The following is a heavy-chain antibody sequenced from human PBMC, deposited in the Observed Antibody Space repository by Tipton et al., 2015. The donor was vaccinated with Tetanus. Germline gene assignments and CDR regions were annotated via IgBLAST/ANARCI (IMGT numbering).Heavy chain of an antibody. J-gene: IGHJ1*01. CDR2: IYYSGST. D-gene: IGHD3-22*01. Sequence: TLSLTCIVSGGSMSGSGHYGAWVRQSPGKGLEWIGIIYYSGSTYYNASLRSRVTISVDTSKNQFSLQLRSVTAADTAVYYCARQDTLNYYYVGYFHDWGQGTLVTVSS. CDR3: ARQDTLNYYYVGYFHD. CDR1: GGSMSGSGHY. V-gene: IGHV4-39*01.